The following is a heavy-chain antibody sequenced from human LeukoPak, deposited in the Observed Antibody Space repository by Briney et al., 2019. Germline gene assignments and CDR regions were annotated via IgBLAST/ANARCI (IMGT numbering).Heavy chain of an antibody. Sequence: ASVKVSCKASGYTFTCYYMHWVRQAPGQGLEWMGIINPSGGSTSYAQKFQGRVTMTRDMSTSTDYMELSSLRSEDTAVYYCARDNSVEDTAWWFDPWGQGTLVTVSS. D-gene: IGHD4-23*01. CDR2: INPSGGST. V-gene: IGHV1-46*01. CDR1: GYTFTCYY. CDR3: ARDNSVEDTAWWFDP. J-gene: IGHJ5*02.